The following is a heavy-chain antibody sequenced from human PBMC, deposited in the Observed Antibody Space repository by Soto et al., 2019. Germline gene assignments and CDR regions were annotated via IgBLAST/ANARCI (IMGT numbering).Heavy chain of an antibody. Sequence: LRLSCAASGFTFSSYGMHWVRQAPGKGLEWVAVIWYDGSNKYYADSVKGRFTISRDNSKNTLYLQMNSLRAEDTAVYYCARASLWFGELHPGGYYYGMDVWGQGTTVTVSS. J-gene: IGHJ6*02. CDR2: IWYDGSNK. D-gene: IGHD3-10*01. CDR3: ARASLWFGELHPGGYYYGMDV. V-gene: IGHV3-33*01. CDR1: GFTFSSYG.